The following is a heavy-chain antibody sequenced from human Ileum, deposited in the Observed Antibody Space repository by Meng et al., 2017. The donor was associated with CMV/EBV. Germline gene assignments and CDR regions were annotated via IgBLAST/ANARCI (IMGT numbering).Heavy chain of an antibody. V-gene: IGHV3-15*01. CDR3: ATEIDYSNYVRRFDY. Sequence: GGSLRLSCAASGFTFSNAWMTWVRQAPGKGLEWVGRIRSKTDGGTTHYAAPVKGRFAISRDDSKNTLYLQMNSLKTEDTAVYYCATEIDYSNYVRRFDYWGQGTLVTVSS. CDR2: IRSKTDGGTT. CDR1: GFTFSNAW. D-gene: IGHD4-11*01. J-gene: IGHJ4*02.